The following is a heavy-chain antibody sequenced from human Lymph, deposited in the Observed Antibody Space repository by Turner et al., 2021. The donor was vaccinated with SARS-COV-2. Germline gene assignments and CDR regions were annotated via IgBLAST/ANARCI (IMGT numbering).Heavy chain of an antibody. CDR2: IWFYGSNK. D-gene: IGHD6-19*01. CDR1: GLPFSSYG. CDR3: TGGRAGSSGWYDSYFDY. V-gene: IGHV3-33*01. Sequence: VQLVESGGGVVRPGRSLRLSCAAAGLPFSSYGMHWVRQAPGKGLEWVAFIWFYGSNKDDADSVKGRCTIARDNSKNTLYLQMNSLRAEDTAVYYCTGGRAGSSGWYDSYFDYWGQGTLVTVSS. J-gene: IGHJ4*02.